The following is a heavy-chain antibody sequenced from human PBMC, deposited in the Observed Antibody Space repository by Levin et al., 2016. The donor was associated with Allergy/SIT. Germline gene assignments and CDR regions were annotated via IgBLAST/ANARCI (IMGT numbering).Heavy chain of an antibody. Sequence: GESLKISCAASGFTFSSYSMNWVRQAPGKGLEWVSSISSSSSYIYYADSVKGRFTISRDNAKNSLYLQMNSLRAEDTAVYYCARDNYDSSGYRYFDYWGQGTLVTVSS. CDR1: GFTFSSYS. V-gene: IGHV3-21*01. D-gene: IGHD3-22*01. CDR2: ISSSSSYI. J-gene: IGHJ4*02. CDR3: ARDNYDSSGYRYFDY.